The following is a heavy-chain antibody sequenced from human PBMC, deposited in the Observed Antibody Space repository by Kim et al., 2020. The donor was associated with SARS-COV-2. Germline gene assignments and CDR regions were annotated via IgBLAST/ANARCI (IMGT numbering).Heavy chain of an antibody. CDR2: ISYDGSNK. CDR1: GFTFSSYA. D-gene: IGHD3-10*01. J-gene: IGHJ4*02. CDR3: ARDLGGGGSGSSDKGY. V-gene: IGHV3-30*04. Sequence: GGSLRLSCAASGFTFSSYAMHWVRQAPGKGLEWVAVISYDGSNKYYADSVKGRFTISRDNSKNTLYLQMNSLRAEDTAVYYCARDLGGGGSGSSDKGYWGQGTLVTVSS.